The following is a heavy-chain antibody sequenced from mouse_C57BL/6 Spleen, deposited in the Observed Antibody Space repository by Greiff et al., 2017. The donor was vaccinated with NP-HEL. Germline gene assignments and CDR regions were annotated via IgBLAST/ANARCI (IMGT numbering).Heavy chain of an antibody. CDR2: INPNNGGT. CDR3: ARFLIYYDSFGAMDY. D-gene: IGHD2-4*01. V-gene: IGHV1-18*01. CDR1: GYTFTDYN. J-gene: IGHJ4*01. Sequence: EVQLQQSGPELVKPGASVKIPCKASGYTFTDYNMDWVKQSHGKSLEWIGDINPNNGGTIYNQKFKGKATLTVDKSSSTAYMELRSLTSEDTAVYYCARFLIYYDSFGAMDYWGQGTSVTVSS.